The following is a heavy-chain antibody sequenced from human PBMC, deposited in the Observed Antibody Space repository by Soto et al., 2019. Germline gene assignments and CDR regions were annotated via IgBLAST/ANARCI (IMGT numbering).Heavy chain of an antibody. CDR2: AYYRSRWRY. D-gene: IGHD3-16*01. J-gene: IGHJ1*01. V-gene: IGHV6-1*01. CDR3: AGEPTDFNSRFGC. Sequence: PSQTLSLTCAICGDSVSNNGATWNWIRQSPSRGLEWLGRAYYRSRWRYDYATSVRRRMTINPDTSKNQFSLQLNSVTTEDTAAYYWAGEPTDFNSRFGCWGQGTLITVSS. CDR1: GDSVSNNGAT.